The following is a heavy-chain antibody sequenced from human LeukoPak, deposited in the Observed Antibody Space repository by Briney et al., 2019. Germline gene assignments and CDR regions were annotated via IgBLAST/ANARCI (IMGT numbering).Heavy chain of an antibody. J-gene: IGHJ3*02. CDR3: ANVLDSSYDSYAFDI. Sequence: PSQTLSLTCTVSGGSISSGDYYWSWIRQPPGKGLEWIGYIYYSGSTYYNPSLKSRVTISVDTSKNQFSLKLSSVTAADTAVYYCANVLDSSYDSYAFDIWGQGTMVTVSS. CDR1: GGSISSGDYY. D-gene: IGHD5-12*01. CDR2: IYYSGST. V-gene: IGHV4-30-4*01.